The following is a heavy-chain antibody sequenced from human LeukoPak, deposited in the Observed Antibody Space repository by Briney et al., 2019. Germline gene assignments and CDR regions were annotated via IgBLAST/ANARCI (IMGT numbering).Heavy chain of an antibody. CDR3: ARVRGPRGYDSSGYYFYYFDY. V-gene: IGHV1-18*01. D-gene: IGHD3-22*01. J-gene: IGHJ4*02. CDR1: GYTFTSYG. CDR2: ISAYNGNT. Sequence: ASVTVSCKASGYTFTSYGISWVRQAPGQGLEWMGWISAYNGNTNYAQELQGRVTMTTDTSTSTAYMELRSLRSDDTAVYYCARVRGPRGYDSSGYYFYYFDYWGQGTLVTVSS.